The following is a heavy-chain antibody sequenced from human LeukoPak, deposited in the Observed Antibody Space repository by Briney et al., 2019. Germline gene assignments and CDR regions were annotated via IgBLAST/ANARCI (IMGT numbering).Heavy chain of an antibody. D-gene: IGHD2-2*01. CDR3: SAGYQLLFSPYYYYYGMDV. V-gene: IGHV4-39*03. J-gene: IGHJ6*02. CDR2: IYDSGST. CDR1: GGSIRSSYYY. Sequence: PSETLSLTCTVSGGSIRSSYYYWGWIRQPPGKGLEWIGSIYDSGSTYYNPSLKSRVSISVDTSKNQFSLKLSSVTAADTAVYYCSAGYQLLFSPYYYYYGMDVWGQGTTVTVSS.